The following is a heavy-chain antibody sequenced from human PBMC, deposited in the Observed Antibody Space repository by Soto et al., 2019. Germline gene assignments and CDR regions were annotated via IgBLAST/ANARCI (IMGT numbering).Heavy chain of an antibody. CDR1: GYTFTSYY. J-gene: IGHJ4*02. CDR2: INPSGGST. V-gene: IGHV1-46*01. CDR3: ARNAGIVVVTAGSDMDYYFDY. Sequence: ASVKVSCKASGYTFTSYYMHWVRQAPGQGLEWMGIINPSGGSTSYAQKFQGRVTMTRDTSTSTVYMELSSLRSEDTAVYYCARNAGIVVVTAGSDMDYYFDYWGQGTLATVYS. D-gene: IGHD2-21*02.